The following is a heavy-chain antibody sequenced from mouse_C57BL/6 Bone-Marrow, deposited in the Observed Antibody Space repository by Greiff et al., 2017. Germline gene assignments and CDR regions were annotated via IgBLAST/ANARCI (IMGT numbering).Heavy chain of an antibody. CDR2: IRLKSDNYAT. CDR3: TDDPSWFAY. CDR1: GFTFSNYW. V-gene: IGHV6-3*01. Sequence: EVMLVESGGGLVQPGGSMKLSCVASGFTFSNYWMNWVRQSPEKGLEWVAQIRLKSDNYATNYAESGKGRLTISRDDSKISVYLQMNNFRDEDTGIYYCTDDPSWFAYWGQGTLVTVSA. J-gene: IGHJ3*01.